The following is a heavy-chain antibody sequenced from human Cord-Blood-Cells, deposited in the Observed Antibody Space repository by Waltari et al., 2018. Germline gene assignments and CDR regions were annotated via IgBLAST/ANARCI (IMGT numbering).Heavy chain of an antibody. CDR1: GGTFSSSA. D-gene: IGHD3-10*01. CDR3: AWGDDFDY. Sequence: QVQLVQSGAEVKKPGSSVKVSCKASGGTFSSSAISWVRQAPGQGLEWMGRIIPILGIANYAQKFQGRVTITADKSTSTAYMELSSLRSEDTAVYYCAWGDDFDYWGQGTLVTVSS. CDR2: IIPILGIA. J-gene: IGHJ4*02. V-gene: IGHV1-69*09.